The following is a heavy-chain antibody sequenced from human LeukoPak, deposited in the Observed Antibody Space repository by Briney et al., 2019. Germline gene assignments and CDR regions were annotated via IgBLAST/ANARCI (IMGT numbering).Heavy chain of an antibody. CDR1: GFTFSSYG. CDR3: AKDVKISYRDYGSGSSAGYYGMDV. V-gene: IGHV3-30*18. J-gene: IGHJ6*04. CDR2: ISYDGSNK. D-gene: IGHD3-10*01. Sequence: GGSLRLSCAASGFTFSSYGMHWVRQAPGKGREWVAVISYDGSNKYYADSVKGRFTISRDNSKNTLYLQMNSLRAEDTAVYYCAKDVKISYRDYGSGSSAGYYGMDVWGKGTTVTVSS.